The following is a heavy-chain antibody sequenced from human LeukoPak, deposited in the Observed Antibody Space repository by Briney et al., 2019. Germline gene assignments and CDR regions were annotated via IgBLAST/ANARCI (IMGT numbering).Heavy chain of an antibody. D-gene: IGHD4-11*01. V-gene: IGHV3-33*06. CDR3: AKDSDDSNYPLSFFDF. Sequence: GRSLRLSCAASGFNFSIYGMHWVRQGPGKGLEWVAVIWYDGTNEDYADSVKGRFSISRDNSKNTLYLHMNSLRAEDTAVYYCAKDSDDSNYPLSFFDFWGQGTLVTVSS. CDR2: IWYDGTNE. J-gene: IGHJ4*02. CDR1: GFNFSIYG.